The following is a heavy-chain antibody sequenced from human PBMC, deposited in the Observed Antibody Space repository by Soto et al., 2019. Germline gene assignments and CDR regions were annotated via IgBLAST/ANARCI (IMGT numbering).Heavy chain of an antibody. D-gene: IGHD6-19*01. CDR1: GGSISSYY. Sequence: QVQLQESGPGLVKPSETLSLTCTVSGGSISSYYWSWIRQPPGKGLEWIGYIFYSGSTNYNPSRKSRVTISVDTSKNQFSLKLSSVTAADTAVYHCARGIAVAGTGFDYWGQGTLVTVSS. J-gene: IGHJ4*02. V-gene: IGHV4-59*01. CDR2: IFYSGST. CDR3: ARGIAVAGTGFDY.